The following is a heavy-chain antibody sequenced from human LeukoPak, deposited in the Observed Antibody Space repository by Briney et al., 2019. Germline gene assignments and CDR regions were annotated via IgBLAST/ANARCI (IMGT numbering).Heavy chain of an antibody. CDR1: GFTFGDYA. CDR3: AKDTSGLGNAFDI. CDR2: ISWNSGSI. D-gene: IGHD6-19*01. J-gene: IGHJ3*02. Sequence: GGSLRLSCAAYGFTFGDYAMHGVRQAPGKGLEWVSGISWNSGSIGYADSVKGRFTISRDNAKNSLYLQMDSLRAEDTALYYCAKDTSGLGNAFDIWGQGTMVTVSS. V-gene: IGHV3-9*01.